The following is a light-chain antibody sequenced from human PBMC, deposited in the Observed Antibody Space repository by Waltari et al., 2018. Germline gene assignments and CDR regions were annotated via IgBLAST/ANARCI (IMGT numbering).Light chain of an antibody. CDR1: SSDVGGYNY. J-gene: IGLJ2*01. CDR2: DVS. V-gene: IGLV2-11*01. CDR3: CSYAGSYTYVV. Sequence: QSALTQPRSVSGSPGQSVTISCTGTSSDVGGYNYVSWYQQHQGKAPKLVIYDVSKRPSGVPDRFSGSKSGNTASLTISGLQAEDEADYYCCSYAGSYTYVVFGGGTKLTVL.